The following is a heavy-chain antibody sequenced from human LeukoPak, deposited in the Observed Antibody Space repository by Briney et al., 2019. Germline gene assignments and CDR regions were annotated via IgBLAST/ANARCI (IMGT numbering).Heavy chain of an antibody. CDR1: GYTFTSYD. J-gene: IGHJ4*02. Sequence: ASVKVSCKASGYTFTSYDINWVRQATGQGLEWMGWMNPNSGNTGYAQKFQGRVTMTRNTSISTAYMELSSLRSEDTAVYYCARGQLKPYSSSWYGSLFDYWGQGTLVTVSS. CDR3: ARGQLKPYSSSWYGSLFDY. V-gene: IGHV1-8*01. D-gene: IGHD6-13*01. CDR2: MNPNSGNT.